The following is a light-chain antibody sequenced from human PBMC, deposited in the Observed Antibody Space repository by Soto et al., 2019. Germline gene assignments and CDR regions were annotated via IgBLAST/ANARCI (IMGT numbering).Light chain of an antibody. Sequence: QSALTQPPSASGSPGQSVTISCTGTSSNVGGHDFVSWYQQHPGKAPKLIIYEVTKRPSGVPDRFSVSKSGNTASLTVSGLQAEDEADYHCSSYAGSSTLVFGGGTKLTVL. J-gene: IGLJ2*01. V-gene: IGLV2-8*01. CDR3: SSYAGSSTLV. CDR1: SSNVGGHDF. CDR2: EVT.